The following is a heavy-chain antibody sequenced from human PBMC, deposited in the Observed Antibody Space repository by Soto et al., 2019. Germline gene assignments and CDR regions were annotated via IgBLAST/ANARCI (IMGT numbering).Heavy chain of an antibody. CDR2: INPSGGST. J-gene: IGHJ3*02. CDR3: ARVSIVSSSGHAFDI. V-gene: IGHV1-46*03. CDR1: GYTFTSYC. D-gene: IGHD6-6*01. Sequence: GASVKVSCKASGYTFTSYCMHWVRQAPGQGLEWMGIINPSGGSTSYAQKFQGRVTMTRDTSTSTVYMELSSLRSEDTAVYYCARVSIVSSSGHAFDIWGQGTMVTVSS.